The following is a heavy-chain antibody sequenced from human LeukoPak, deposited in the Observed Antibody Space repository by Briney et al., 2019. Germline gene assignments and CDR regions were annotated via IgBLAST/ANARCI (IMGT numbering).Heavy chain of an antibody. CDR2: IYYSGST. CDR3: ARRAREYSHDAFDI. CDR1: GGSVSSSNFY. V-gene: IGHV4-39*01. D-gene: IGHD5-18*01. Sequence: SETLSLTCTVSGGSVSSSNFYWGWIRQPPGKGLEWIGSIYYSGSTYYNPSLNSRVTISVDTSKNQFSLKLSSVTAADTAVYYCARRAREYSHDAFDIWGQGTMVTVSS. J-gene: IGHJ3*02.